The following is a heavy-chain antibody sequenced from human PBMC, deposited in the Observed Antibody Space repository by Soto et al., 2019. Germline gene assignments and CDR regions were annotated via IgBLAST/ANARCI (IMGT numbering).Heavy chain of an antibody. CDR1: GFTFSSYA. J-gene: IGHJ6*02. CDR3: VKAGGYYYYGMDV. V-gene: IGHV3-64D*06. D-gene: IGHD3-16*01. Sequence: PGGSLRLSCSASGFTFSSYAMHWVRQAPGKGLEYVSAISSNGGSTYYADSVKGRFTISRDNSKNTLFLQMSSLRAEDTAVYYCVKAGGYYYYGMDVWGQGTTVTVSS. CDR2: ISSNGGST.